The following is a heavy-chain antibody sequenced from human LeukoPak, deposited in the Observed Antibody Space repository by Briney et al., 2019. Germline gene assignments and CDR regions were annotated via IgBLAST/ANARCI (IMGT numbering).Heavy chain of an antibody. D-gene: IGHD3-3*01. CDR3: ARDPGSGYFL. J-gene: IGHJ6*02. V-gene: IGHV3-23*01. CDR1: GFTFSNYA. CDR2: ISGSAGKI. Sequence: GGSLRLSCVASGFTFSNYAMSWVRQAPGKGLDWVSVISGSAGKIRYAGSVKGRSTISRDNAKNSLYLQMNSPRAEDTAVYYCARDPGSGYFLWGQGTTVTVSS.